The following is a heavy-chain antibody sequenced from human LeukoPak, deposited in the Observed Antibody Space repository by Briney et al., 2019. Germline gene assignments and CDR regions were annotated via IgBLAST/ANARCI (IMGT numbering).Heavy chain of an antibody. J-gene: IGHJ6*02. CDR2: IYYSGST. V-gene: IGHV4-31*03. CDR1: GGSISSGGYY. D-gene: IGHD3-3*01. CDR3: AGSNYDFWSGYSYYYGMDV. Sequence: PSQTLSLTCTVSGGSISSGGYYWSWIRQHPGKGLEWIGYIYYSGSTYYNPSLKSRVTISVDTSKNQFSLKLSSVTAADTAVYYCAGSNYDFWSGYSYYYGMDVWGQGTTVTVSS.